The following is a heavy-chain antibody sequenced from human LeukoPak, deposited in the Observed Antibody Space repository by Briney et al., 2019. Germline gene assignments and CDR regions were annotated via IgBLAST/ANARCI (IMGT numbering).Heavy chain of an antibody. CDR3: ARGPNIVVVVAASFRHGGQVQGASWFDP. V-gene: IGHV6-1*01. Sequence: SQTFSLTCDISGDTVSSNRAGWNWLRQSPSRGLEWLGRAYYRSKWYIDYAESVKSRITINPDTSKNQFSLKLSSMTAADTAVYYCARGPNIVVVVAASFRHGGQVQGASWFDPWGQGTLVTVSS. CDR1: GDTVSSNRAG. CDR2: AYYRSKWYI. D-gene: IGHD2-15*01. J-gene: IGHJ5*02.